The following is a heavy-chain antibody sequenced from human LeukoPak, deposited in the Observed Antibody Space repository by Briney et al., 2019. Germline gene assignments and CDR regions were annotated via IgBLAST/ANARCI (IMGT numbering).Heavy chain of an antibody. CDR1: GGSITTYY. CDR2: IHYSGST. D-gene: IGHD6-13*01. V-gene: IGHV4-59*08. J-gene: IGHJ4*02. CDR3: ARGYSSSWYYSDY. Sequence: SETLSLTCTVSGGSITTYYWSLIRQPPGKGLEWIGYIHYSGSTNYNPSLKSRATISVDTSKSQFSLKLSSVTAADTAVYYCARGYSSSWYYSDYWGQGTLVTVSS.